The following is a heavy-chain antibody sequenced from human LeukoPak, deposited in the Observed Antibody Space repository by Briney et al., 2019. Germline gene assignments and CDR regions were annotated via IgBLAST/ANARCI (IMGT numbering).Heavy chain of an antibody. CDR2: INSDGSTT. CDR3: ARGHHYYDSSAYYY. J-gene: IGHJ4*02. D-gene: IGHD3-22*01. CDR1: GFTFISYW. Sequence: GGSLRLSCAASGFTFISYWMHWVRQAPGKGLVWVSRINSDGSTTSYAASVRGRFTISRDTAKNTLYLQMNSLRAEDTAVYYCARGHHYYDSSAYYYWGQGTLVTVSS. V-gene: IGHV3-74*01.